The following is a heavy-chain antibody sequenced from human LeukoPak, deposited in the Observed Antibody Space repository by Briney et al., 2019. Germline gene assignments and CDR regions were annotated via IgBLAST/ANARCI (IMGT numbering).Heavy chain of an antibody. CDR1: GGSISSYY. CDR3: AAADGNYDILTGSLSLFYFDY. J-gene: IGHJ4*02. Sequence: SETLSLTCTVSGGSISSYYWSWIRQPPGKGLEWIGYIYSSGTTNYNPSLKSRVTISLDTSKNQFTLKLRSVTAADTAVYYCAAADGNYDILTGSLSLFYFDYWGQGSLVTVSS. D-gene: IGHD3-9*01. CDR2: IYSSGTT. V-gene: IGHV4-59*01.